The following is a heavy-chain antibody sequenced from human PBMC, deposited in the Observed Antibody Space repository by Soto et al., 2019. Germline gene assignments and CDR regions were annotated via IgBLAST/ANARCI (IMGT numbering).Heavy chain of an antibody. CDR2: INAGNGNT. V-gene: IGHV1-3*01. CDR3: ARGYGGPIGWFDP. Sequence: QVQLVQSGAEVKKPGASVKVSCKASGYTFTSYAMHWVRQAPGQRLEWMGWINAGNGNTKYSQKFQGRVTITRDTSASTAYMELSSLRSEDTTVYYCARGYGGPIGWFDPWGQGTLVTVSS. CDR1: GYTFTSYA. D-gene: IGHD3-16*01. J-gene: IGHJ5*02.